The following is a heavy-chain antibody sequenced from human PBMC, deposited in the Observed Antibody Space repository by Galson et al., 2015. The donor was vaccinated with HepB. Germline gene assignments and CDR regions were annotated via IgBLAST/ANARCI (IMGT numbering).Heavy chain of an antibody. Sequence: SLRLSCAASGFTFSSYSMNWVRQAPGKGLERVSYISSSSSTIYYADSVKGRFTISRDNAKNSLYLQMNSLRAENTAVYYCARDYGSGTYDYWGQGTLVTVSS. CDR1: GFTFSSYS. D-gene: IGHD3-10*01. CDR2: ISSSSSTI. V-gene: IGHV3-48*01. CDR3: ARDYGSGTYDY. J-gene: IGHJ4*02.